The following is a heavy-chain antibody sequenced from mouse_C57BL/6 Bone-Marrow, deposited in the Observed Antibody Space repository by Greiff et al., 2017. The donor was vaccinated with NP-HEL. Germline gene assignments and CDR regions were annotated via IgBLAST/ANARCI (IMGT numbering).Heavy chain of an antibody. CDR2: ISPRSGNT. D-gene: IGHD1-1*01. V-gene: IGHV1-81*01. J-gene: IGHJ2*01. CDR3: ARGVYYYGSSYYYFDY. Sequence: QVHVKQSGAELARPGASVKLSCKASGYTFTSYGISWVKQRTGQGLEWIGEISPRSGNTYYNEQFKGKATLTADKSSSTAYMELRSLTSEDSAVYFCARGVYYYGSSYYYFDYWGQGTTLTVSA. CDR1: GYTFTSYG.